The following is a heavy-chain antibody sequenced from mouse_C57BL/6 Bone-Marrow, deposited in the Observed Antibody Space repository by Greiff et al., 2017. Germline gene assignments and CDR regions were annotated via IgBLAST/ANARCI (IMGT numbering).Heavy chain of an antibody. CDR1: GYTFTSYG. D-gene: IGHD1-1*01. J-gene: IGHJ4*01. Sequence: QVQLKESGAELARPGASVKLSCKASGYTFTSYGISWVKQRTGQGLEWIGEIYPRSGNTYYNEKFKGKATLTAYKSSSTAYMELRSLTSEDSAVYFCARYPYYYGSGYYYAMDYWGQGTSVTVSS. CDR3: ARYPYYYGSGYYYAMDY. CDR2: IYPRSGNT. V-gene: IGHV1-81*01.